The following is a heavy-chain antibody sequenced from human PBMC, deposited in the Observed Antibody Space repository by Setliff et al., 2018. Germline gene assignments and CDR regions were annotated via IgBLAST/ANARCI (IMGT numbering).Heavy chain of an antibody. CDR2: IYYSGIT. CDR1: VYSISRDCH. CDR3: ARLGGSSGSGGFYYYYYYMDV. J-gene: IGHJ6*03. D-gene: IGHD3-22*01. Sequence: PSETLSLTCAVSVYSISRDCHWGWIRQPPGKGLEWIGSIYYSGITYYNPSLKSRVTISVDTSKNQFSLKLSSVTAADTAVYYCARLGGSSGSGGFYYYYYYMDVWGKGTTVTVS. V-gene: IGHV4-38-2*01.